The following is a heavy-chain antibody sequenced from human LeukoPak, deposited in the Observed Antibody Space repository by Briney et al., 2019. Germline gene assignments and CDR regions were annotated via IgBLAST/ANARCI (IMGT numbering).Heavy chain of an antibody. CDR3: ARDLGSIAAPLFDP. Sequence: GGSLRLSCAASGFTVSSNYMSWVRQAPGKGLEWVSVIYSGGSTYYADSVKGRFTISRDNSKNTLYLQMNSLRAEDTAVYYCARDLGSIAAPLFDPWGQGTLVTVSS. V-gene: IGHV3-66*02. J-gene: IGHJ5*02. D-gene: IGHD6-6*01. CDR1: GFTVSSNY. CDR2: IYSGGST.